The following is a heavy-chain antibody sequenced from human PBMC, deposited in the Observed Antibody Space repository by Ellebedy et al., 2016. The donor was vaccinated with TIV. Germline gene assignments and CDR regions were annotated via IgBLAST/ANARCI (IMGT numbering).Heavy chain of an antibody. CDR2: IHHSGST. CDR3: ARGFTYGSGSSSMGGD. CDR1: GYFISSGHY. D-gene: IGHD3-10*01. Sequence: MPGGSLRLSCNVSGYFISSGHYWGWIRQAPGKGLEWIGSIHHSGSTYYNSSLESLVTISVDTSKNQFSLELNAVTAADTAIYYCARGFTYGSGSSSMGGDWGQGTLVTVSS. J-gene: IGHJ4*02. V-gene: IGHV4-38-2*02.